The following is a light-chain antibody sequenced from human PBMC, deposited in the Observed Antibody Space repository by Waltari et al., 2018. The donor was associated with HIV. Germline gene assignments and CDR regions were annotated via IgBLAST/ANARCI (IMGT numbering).Light chain of an antibody. CDR3: QQYNNWPLT. CDR1: QSGSRN. J-gene: IGKJ4*01. V-gene: IGKV3-15*01. Sequence: EIVMTQSPATLSVSPGERANLSCRASQSGSRNLAWYQQKPGQAPRRLIYGASTRATGIPARFSGSGSGTEFTRTISSLQSEDFAVYYCQQYNNWPLTFGGGTKVEIK. CDR2: GAS.